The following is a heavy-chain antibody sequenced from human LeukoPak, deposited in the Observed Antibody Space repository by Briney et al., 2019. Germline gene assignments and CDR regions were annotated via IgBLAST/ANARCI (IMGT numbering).Heavy chain of an antibody. V-gene: IGHV3-15*07. CDR1: GFTFSNAW. CDR3: TTDKTVTRTLGAFDI. CDR2: IKSKTDGGTT. J-gene: IGHJ3*02. Sequence: GGSLRLSCAASGFTFSNAWMNWVRQAPGKGLEWVGRIKSKTDGGTTDYAAPVKGRFTISRDDSKNTLYLQMNSLKTEDTAVYYCTTDKTVTRTLGAFDIWGQGTMVTVSS. D-gene: IGHD4-17*01.